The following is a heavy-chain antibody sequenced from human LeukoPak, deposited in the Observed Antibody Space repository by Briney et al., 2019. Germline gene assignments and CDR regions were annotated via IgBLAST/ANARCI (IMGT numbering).Heavy chain of an antibody. CDR3: ARTSYDRSGYFDH. CDR2: IDTNTGNP. CDR1: GYTFTTYA. D-gene: IGHD3-22*01. Sequence: ASVKVSCKTSGYTFTTYAINWVRQAPGQGLEWMGWIDTNTGNPSYDQGFTGRFVFSLDTSVSTAYLQFSSLKTEDTAVYYCARTSYDRSGYFDHWGQGSLVTVSS. J-gene: IGHJ4*02. V-gene: IGHV7-4-1*02.